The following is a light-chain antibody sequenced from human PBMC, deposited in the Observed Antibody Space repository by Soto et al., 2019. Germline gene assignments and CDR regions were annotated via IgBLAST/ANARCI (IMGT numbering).Light chain of an antibody. CDR3: PSYTMTGIL. V-gene: IGLV2-14*01. J-gene: IGLJ2*01. CDR2: EVG. Sequence: QSALTQPASVSGSPGQSITISCSGTSGDVGGYNSVTWYQHHPGEAPKLLIYEVGLRPSGVSSRFSGSKSGNTASLTISGLQSADEADYSGPSYTMTGILFGGGTQLTVL. CDR1: SGDVGGYNS.